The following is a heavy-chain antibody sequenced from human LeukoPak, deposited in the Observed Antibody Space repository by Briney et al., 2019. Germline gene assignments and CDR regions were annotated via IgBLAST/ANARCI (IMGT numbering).Heavy chain of an antibody. V-gene: IGHV3-23*01. D-gene: IGHD3-22*01. Sequence: GGSLRLSCAASGFTFSSYAMDWVRQAPGKGLEWVSAISGSGGSTYYADSVKGRFTISRDNSKNTLYLQMSSLRAEDMAVYYCARGGYDSSGYYQYYFDYWGQGTLVTVSS. CDR3: ARGGYDSSGYYQYYFDY. CDR2: ISGSGGST. CDR1: GFTFSSYA. J-gene: IGHJ4*02.